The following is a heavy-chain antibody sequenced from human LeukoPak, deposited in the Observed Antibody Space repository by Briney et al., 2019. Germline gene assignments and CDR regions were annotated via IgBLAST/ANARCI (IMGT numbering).Heavy chain of an antibody. V-gene: IGHV4-34*01. CDR1: GLTFHNTW. CDR3: ARRGIAAAGTRLAYFDL. CDR2: INHSGST. Sequence: GSLRLSCAASGLTFHNTWMHWIRQPPGKRLEWIGEINHSGSTNYNPSLKSRVTISVDTSKNQFSLKLSSVTAADTAVYYCARRGIAAAGTRLAYFDLWGRGTLVTVSS. D-gene: IGHD6-13*01. J-gene: IGHJ2*01.